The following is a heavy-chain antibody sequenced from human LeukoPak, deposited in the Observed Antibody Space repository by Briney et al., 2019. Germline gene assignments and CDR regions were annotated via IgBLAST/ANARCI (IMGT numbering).Heavy chain of an antibody. Sequence: PSETLSLTCTVSVDSIRNYYWSWIRQPPGKGLEWIGYMYYSGSTNYNPSLKSRVTMSVDTSRNQFSLKLNSVTAADTAVYYCARAQGIVGATGSYYYYGLDVWGQGTTVTVSS. CDR3: ARAQGIVGATGSYYYYGLDV. D-gene: IGHD1-26*01. V-gene: IGHV4-59*01. CDR1: VDSIRNYY. J-gene: IGHJ6*02. CDR2: MYYSGST.